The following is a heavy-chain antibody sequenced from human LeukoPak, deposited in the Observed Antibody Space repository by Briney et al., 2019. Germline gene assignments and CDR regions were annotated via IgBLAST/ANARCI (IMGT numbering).Heavy chain of an antibody. V-gene: IGHV1-8*01. CDR2: MNPNSGNT. J-gene: IGHJ4*02. D-gene: IGHD3-10*01. CDR3: ARGKKTMVRGVLYYFDY. CDR1: GYTFTSYD. Sequence: ASVKVSCKASGYTFTSYDINWGRQATGQGPEWMGWMNPNSGNTGYAQKFQGRVTMTRNTSISTAYMELSSLRSEDTAVYYCARGKKTMVRGVLYYFDYWGQGTLVTVSS.